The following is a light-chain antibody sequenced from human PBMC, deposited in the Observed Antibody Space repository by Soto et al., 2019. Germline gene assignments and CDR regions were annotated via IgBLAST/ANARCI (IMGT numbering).Light chain of an antibody. CDR1: QSVSSSY. Sequence: EIVLTQSPGTLSLSPAERATLSCRASQSVSSSYLAWYQQKPGQAPRLLLYVASTRATGIPDRFSGSGSGTDFTLTISRLEPEDFAVYYCQQYGSSLITFGQGTRLEIK. CDR3: QQYGSSLIT. V-gene: IGKV3-20*01. CDR2: VAS. J-gene: IGKJ5*01.